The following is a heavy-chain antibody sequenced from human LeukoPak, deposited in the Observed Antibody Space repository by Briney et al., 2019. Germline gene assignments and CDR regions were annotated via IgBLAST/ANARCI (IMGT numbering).Heavy chain of an antibody. Sequence: SETLSLTCTVSGGSISSSSYYWGWIRQPPGKGLEWIGSIYYSGSTYYNPSLKSRVTISVDTSKNQFSLKLSSVTTADTAVYYCAREPADPRDKRFDPWGQGTLVTVSS. V-gene: IGHV4-39*02. J-gene: IGHJ5*02. D-gene: IGHD2-2*01. CDR3: AREPADPRDKRFDP. CDR1: GGSISSSSYY. CDR2: IYYSGST.